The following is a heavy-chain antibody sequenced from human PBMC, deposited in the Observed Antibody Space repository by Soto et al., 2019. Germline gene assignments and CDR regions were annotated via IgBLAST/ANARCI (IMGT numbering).Heavy chain of an antibody. J-gene: IGHJ4*02. CDR2: VIPKSDTS. Sequence: AVKVSCKASGGTFSNYAFSWVRQAPGHGLEWMGAVIPKSDTSLYAQQLQGRLKITADDSASTVFMELNSLKLEDTAGYFSARFRFCGGDWYRPPDYWGRETVVT. D-gene: IGHD2-21*02. CDR3: ARFRFCGGDWYRPPDY. CDR1: GGTFSNYA. V-gene: IGHV1-69*13.